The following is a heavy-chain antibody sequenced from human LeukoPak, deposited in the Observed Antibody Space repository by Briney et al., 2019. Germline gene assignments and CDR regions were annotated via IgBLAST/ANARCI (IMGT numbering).Heavy chain of an antibody. Sequence: ASVKVSCKASGYTFTSYYMHWVRQAPGQGLEWMGIINPSGGSTSYAQKFQGRVTMTRDMSTSTVYMELSSLRSDDTAVYYCARDTSLFYGSGSYDYWGQGTLVTVSS. CDR2: INPSGGST. CDR1: GYTFTSYY. V-gene: IGHV1-46*01. CDR3: ARDTSLFYGSGSYDY. D-gene: IGHD3-10*01. J-gene: IGHJ4*02.